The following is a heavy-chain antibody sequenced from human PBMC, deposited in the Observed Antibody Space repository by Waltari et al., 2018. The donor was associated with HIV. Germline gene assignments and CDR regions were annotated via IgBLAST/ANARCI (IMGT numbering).Heavy chain of an antibody. J-gene: IGHJ4*03. V-gene: IGHV4-39*01. D-gene: IGHD3-22*01. CDR1: GASINKSNNL. CDR3: ARQGGLEYYDTSGYSFYFDF. Sequence: ELQAPGPGLVKPSEHRSPTCIISGASINKSNNLLACIRQSPGRGLEWIGRLGERGSSYTNPSLKSRVTMSINTAKNRLSLKLNSVTAADTALYYCARQGGLEYYDTSGYSFYFDFWGHGKLVTVSS. CDR2: LGERGSS.